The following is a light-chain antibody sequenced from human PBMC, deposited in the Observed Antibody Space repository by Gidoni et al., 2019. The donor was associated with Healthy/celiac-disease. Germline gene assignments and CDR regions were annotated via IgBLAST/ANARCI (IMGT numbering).Light chain of an antibody. CDR2: AAS. J-gene: IGKJ2*01. CDR1: QSISSY. Sequence: IQMTQSPSSLSASVGDRVTITCRASQSISSYLNWYQQKPGKAPKLLIYAASSLQSGVPSRFSGSGSGTDFTLTISSLQPEDFATYYCQQSYSTPRTFXQXAKLGIK. V-gene: IGKV1-39*01. CDR3: QQSYSTPRT.